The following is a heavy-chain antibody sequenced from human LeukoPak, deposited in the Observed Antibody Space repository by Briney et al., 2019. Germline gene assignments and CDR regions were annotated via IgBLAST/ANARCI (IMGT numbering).Heavy chain of an antibody. CDR2: IYHSGST. CDR3: AREPGGYSYEDAFDI. CDR1: GYSISSGYY. J-gene: IGHJ3*02. Sequence: SETLSLTCTVSGYSISSGYYWGWLRQPPGKGLEWIRSIYHSGSTYYNPSLKSRVTISVDTSKNQFSLKLSSVTAADTAVYYCAREPGGYSYEDAFDIWGQGTMVTVSS. V-gene: IGHV4-38-2*02. D-gene: IGHD5-18*01.